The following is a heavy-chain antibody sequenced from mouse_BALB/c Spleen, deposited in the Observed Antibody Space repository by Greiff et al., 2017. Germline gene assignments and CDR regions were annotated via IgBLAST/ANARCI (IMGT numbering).Heavy chain of an antibody. D-gene: IGHD1-3*01. Sequence: QVQLQQPGAELVKPGASVKLSCKASGYTFTSYWMHWVKQRPGQGLEWIGEINPSNGRTNYNEKFKSKATLTVDKSSSTAYMQLSSLTSEDSAVYCCARFPGSSYAMDYWGQGTSVTVSS. CDR2: INPSNGRT. J-gene: IGHJ4*01. CDR3: ARFPGSSYAMDY. V-gene: IGHV1S81*02. CDR1: GYTFTSYW.